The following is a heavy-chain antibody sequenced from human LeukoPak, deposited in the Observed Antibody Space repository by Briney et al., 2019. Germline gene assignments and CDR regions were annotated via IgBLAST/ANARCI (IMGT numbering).Heavy chain of an antibody. CDR3: AREDPPGSSWDPPFDY. CDR1: GYTFTGYY. D-gene: IGHD6-13*01. Sequence: ASVRVSCKASGYTFTGYYMHRVRQAPGQGLEWVGWINPNSGGTNYAQKFQGRVTMTRDTSISTAYMELSSLRSDDTAVYYCAREDPPGSSWDPPFDYWGQGTLVTVSS. CDR2: INPNSGGT. J-gene: IGHJ4*02. V-gene: IGHV1-2*02.